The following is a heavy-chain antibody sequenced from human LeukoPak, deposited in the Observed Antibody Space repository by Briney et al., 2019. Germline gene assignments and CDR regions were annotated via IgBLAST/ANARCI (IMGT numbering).Heavy chain of an antibody. CDR1: GFTFSSYW. Sequence: SGGSLRLSCAASGFTFSSYWMSWVRQAPGQGLEWVANIKQDGSEKYYVDSVKGRFTISRDNAKNSLYLQMNSLRAEDTAVYYCARESAAGTAWFDPWGQGTLVTVSS. J-gene: IGHJ5*02. V-gene: IGHV3-7*04. CDR2: IKQDGSEK. CDR3: ARESAAGTAWFDP. D-gene: IGHD6-13*01.